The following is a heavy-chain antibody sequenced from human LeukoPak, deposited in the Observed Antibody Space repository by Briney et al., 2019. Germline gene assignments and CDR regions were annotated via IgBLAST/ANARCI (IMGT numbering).Heavy chain of an antibody. D-gene: IGHD1-26*01. V-gene: IGHV6-1*01. CDR2: TYYRSKWYY. J-gene: IGHJ4*02. CDR3: ARDPVGGSTIFDY. CDR1: GGSVSSNSAA. Sequence: SQTLSLTCAISGGSVSSNSAAWNWIRQSPSRGLEWLGRTYYRSKWYYDYAVAVKSRISINPDTSKNQFSLQLSSVTPEDTAVYYCARDPVGGSTIFDYRGQGTLVTVSS.